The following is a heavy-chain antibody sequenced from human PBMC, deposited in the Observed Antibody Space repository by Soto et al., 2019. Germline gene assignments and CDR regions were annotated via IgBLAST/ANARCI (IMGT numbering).Heavy chain of an antibody. J-gene: IGHJ4*02. CDR1: GFTFSSYA. CDR2: ISYDGSNK. V-gene: IGHV3-30-3*01. D-gene: IGHD6-6*01. CDR3: AREIAARPNSGY. Sequence: GGSLRLSCAASGFTFSSYAMHWVRQAPGKGLEWVAVISYDGSNKYYADSVKGRFTISRDNSKNTLYLQMNSLRAEDTAVYYCAREIAARPNSGYWGQGTLVTVSS.